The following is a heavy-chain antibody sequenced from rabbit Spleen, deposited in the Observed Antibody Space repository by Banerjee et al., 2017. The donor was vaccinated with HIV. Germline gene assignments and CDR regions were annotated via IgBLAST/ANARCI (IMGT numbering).Heavy chain of an antibody. D-gene: IGHD2-1*01. CDR1: GFSFSNKAV. Sequence: QEQLVESGGGLVKPEGSLKLSCTASGFSFSNKAVMCWVRQAPGKGLECIACIYADSSGSTWYASWAKGRFTISKASSTTVTLQMTSLTVADTATYFCARGSATMTMVITGYYLNLWG. CDR2: IYADSSGST. CDR3: ARGSATMTMVITGYYLNL. V-gene: IGHV1S45*01. J-gene: IGHJ4*01.